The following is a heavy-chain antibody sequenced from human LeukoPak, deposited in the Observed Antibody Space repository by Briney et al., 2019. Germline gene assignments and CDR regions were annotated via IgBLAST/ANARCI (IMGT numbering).Heavy chain of an antibody. Sequence: GGSLRLSCAASGFTFSSYAMSWVRQAPGKGLEGVANIKNDGSEEYYVDSVKGRFTISRDNARNSLFLQMNSLTVEDTAVYYCARAIRGSAVDTGDRWGQGTLVTVSS. CDR2: IKNDGSEE. J-gene: IGHJ4*02. D-gene: IGHD3-10*01. CDR3: ARAIRGSAVDTGDR. V-gene: IGHV3-7*01. CDR1: GFTFSSYA.